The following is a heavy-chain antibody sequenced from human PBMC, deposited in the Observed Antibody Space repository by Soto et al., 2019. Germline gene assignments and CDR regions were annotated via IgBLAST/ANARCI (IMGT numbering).Heavy chain of an antibody. V-gene: IGHV3-9*01. Sequence: EVQLVESGGGLVQPGRSLRLSCAASGFTFGDYGMHWVRQAPGKGLEWVSGISWNSEIIDYADYVKGRFTISRDNAKNSLFLQMNSLRAEDTALYYCLRAIERNCSGAFWSYYWGQGTVVSVSS. CDR1: GFTFGDYG. D-gene: IGHD2-15*01. CDR3: LRAIERNCSGAFWSYY. CDR2: ISWNSEII. J-gene: IGHJ4*02.